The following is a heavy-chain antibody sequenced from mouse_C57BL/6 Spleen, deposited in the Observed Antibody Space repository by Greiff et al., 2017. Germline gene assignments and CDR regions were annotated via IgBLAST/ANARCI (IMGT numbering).Heavy chain of an antibody. Sequence: QVHVKQPGAELVKPGASVKMSCKASGYTFTSYWITWVKQRPGQGLEWIGDIYPGSGSTNYNEKFKSKATLTVDTSSSTAYMQLSSLTSEDSAVYYCHQPGFAYWGQGTLVTVSA. CDR3: HQPGFAY. J-gene: IGHJ3*01. CDR1: GYTFTSYW. V-gene: IGHV1-55*01. D-gene: IGHD6-1*01. CDR2: IYPGSGST.